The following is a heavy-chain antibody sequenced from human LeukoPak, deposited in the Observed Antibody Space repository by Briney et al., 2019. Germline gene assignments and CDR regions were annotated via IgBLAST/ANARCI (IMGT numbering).Heavy chain of an antibody. CDR3: ARGDCRGSSCNTSPLHFDY. CDR1: GFTFSSFG. D-gene: IGHD2-2*02. V-gene: IGHV3-30*03. J-gene: IGHJ4*02. CDR2: ISYDGTNK. Sequence: RAGGSLRLSCAASGFTFSSFGMHWVRQAPGKGLEWVSVISYDGTNKYYADAVKGRFTSSRDNSKNTQYLQMNSLRAEDTAVYYCARGDCRGSSCNTSPLHFDYWGQGTLVTVSS.